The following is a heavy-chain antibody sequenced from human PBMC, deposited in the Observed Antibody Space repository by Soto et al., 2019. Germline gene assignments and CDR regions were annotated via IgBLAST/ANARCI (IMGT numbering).Heavy chain of an antibody. Sequence: GGSLRLSCVASGFTLSSYAMHWVRQAPGEGLKWVAIILYDGNNIHYADSVKGRFTTSRDNSKNTVYLQVNSVRADDTAIYYCARGTGSGSYLIDYWGRGTLVTVSS. D-gene: IGHD3-10*01. CDR2: ILYDGNNI. CDR3: ARGTGSGSYLIDY. V-gene: IGHV3-30*02. CDR1: GFTLSSYA. J-gene: IGHJ4*02.